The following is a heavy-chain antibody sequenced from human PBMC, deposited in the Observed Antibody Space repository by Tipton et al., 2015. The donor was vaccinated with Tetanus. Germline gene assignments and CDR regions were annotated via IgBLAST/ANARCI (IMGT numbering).Heavy chain of an antibody. CDR2: ISGSGGST. D-gene: IGHD3-22*01. J-gene: IGHJ4*02. V-gene: IGHV3-23*01. Sequence: SLRLSCAASGFTFSSYAMSWVRQAPGKGLAWVSAISGSGGSTYYADSVKGRFTISRDNSKNTLYLQMNSLRAEDTAVYYCARDPGYYDSSGYNYWGQGTLVTVSS. CDR3: ARDPGYYDSSGYNY. CDR1: GFTFSSYA.